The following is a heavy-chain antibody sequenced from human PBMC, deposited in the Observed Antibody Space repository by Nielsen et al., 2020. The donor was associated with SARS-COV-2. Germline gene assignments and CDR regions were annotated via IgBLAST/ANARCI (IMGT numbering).Heavy chain of an antibody. CDR1: GYTFTTYG. CDR2: IIPIFGTA. D-gene: IGHD1-26*01. V-gene: IGHV1-69*13. CDR3: ARGSGSYSQGFDP. Sequence: SVKVSCKASGYTFTTYGFSWVRQAPGQGLEWMGGIIPIFGTANYAQKFQGRVTITADESTSTAYMELSSLRSEDTAVYYCARGSGSYSQGFDPWGQGTLVTVSS. J-gene: IGHJ5*02.